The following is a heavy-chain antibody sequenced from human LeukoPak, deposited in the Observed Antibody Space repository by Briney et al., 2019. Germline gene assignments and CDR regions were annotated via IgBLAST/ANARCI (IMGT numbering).Heavy chain of an antibody. J-gene: IGHJ4*02. Sequence: PGRSLRLSCAASGFTFSSYAMHWVRQAPGKGLEWVSLILYDGTGKFYADSVRGRFTNSRDNSKNTLYLQMNSLRAEDTAVYYCAKDGGLRTAFDIWGQGTLVTVSS. CDR3: AKDGGLRTAFDI. CDR1: GFTFSSYA. CDR2: ILYDGTGK. V-gene: IGHV3-30-3*01. D-gene: IGHD4-17*01.